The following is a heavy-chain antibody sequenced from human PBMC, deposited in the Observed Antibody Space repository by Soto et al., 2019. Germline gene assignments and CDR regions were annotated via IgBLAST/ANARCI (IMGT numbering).Heavy chain of an antibody. CDR2: IFYSGST. CDR3: ARARAVADWFDP. D-gene: IGHD6-19*01. Sequence: SETLSLTCTVSGGSISSYHWSWIRQPPGKGLEWIGYIFYSGSTNYNPSLKSRVTISVDTSKNQFSLKLSSVTAADTAVYYCARARAVADWFDPWGQGTLVTVSS. CDR1: GGSISSYH. V-gene: IGHV4-59*01. J-gene: IGHJ5*02.